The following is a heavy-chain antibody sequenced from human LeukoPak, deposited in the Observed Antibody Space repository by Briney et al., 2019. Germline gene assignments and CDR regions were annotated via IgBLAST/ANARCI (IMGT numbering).Heavy chain of an antibody. V-gene: IGHV3-53*01. CDR1: GFTVINNY. Sequence: PGGSLRLSCAASGFTVINNYMTWVRQAQGKGLDWVSVNYNDGNTYYADSVRGRFTISRDFSKNSVYLQMNSLRAEDTAVYYCARVNFGDFGSGSLDHWGQGTLVTVSS. CDR2: NYNDGNT. D-gene: IGHD3-10*01. J-gene: IGHJ4*02. CDR3: ARVNFGDFGSGSLDH.